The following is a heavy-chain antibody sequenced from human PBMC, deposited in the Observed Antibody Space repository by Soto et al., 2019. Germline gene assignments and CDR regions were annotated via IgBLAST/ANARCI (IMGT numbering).Heavy chain of an antibody. Sequence: LRLSCAASGFTFSSYAMSWVRQAPGKGLEWVSAISGSGGSTYYADSVKGRFTISRDNSKNTLYLQMNSLRAEDTAVYYCAKGGRGTMIVVDGFDYWRQGTLVTVSS. D-gene: IGHD3-22*01. J-gene: IGHJ4*02. CDR2: ISGSGGST. CDR3: AKGGRGTMIVVDGFDY. CDR1: GFTFSSYA. V-gene: IGHV3-23*01.